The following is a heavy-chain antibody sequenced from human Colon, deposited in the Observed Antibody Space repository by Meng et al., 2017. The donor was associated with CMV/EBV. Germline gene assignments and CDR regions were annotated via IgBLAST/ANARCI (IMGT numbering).Heavy chain of an antibody. J-gene: IGHJ6*02. CDR2: ISRSGDII. Sequence: GESLKISCAASGFTISDNYISWVRQAPGKGLEWVSYISRSGDIIYDADSLKGRFTISRDNTKNSLYLQMNSLRAEDTGIYYCVRTAYCSSTSCYSHFGMDVWGQGTTVTVSS. D-gene: IGHD2-2*02. V-gene: IGHV3-11*04. CDR3: VRTAYCSSTSCYSHFGMDV. CDR1: GFTISDNY.